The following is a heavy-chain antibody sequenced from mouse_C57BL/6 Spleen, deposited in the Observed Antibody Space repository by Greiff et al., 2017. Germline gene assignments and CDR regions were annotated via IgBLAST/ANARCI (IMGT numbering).Heavy chain of an antibody. V-gene: IGHV3-6*01. J-gene: IGHJ4*01. CDR1: GYSITSGYY. Sequence: VQLQQSGPGLVKPSQSLSLTCSVTGYSITSGYYWNWIRQFPGNKLEWMGYISYDGSNNYNPSLKNRISITRDTSKNQFFLKLNSVTTEDTATYYCARFYYTGAMDYWGQGTSVTVSS. CDR3: ARFYYTGAMDY. CDR2: ISYDGSN. D-gene: IGHD2-1*01.